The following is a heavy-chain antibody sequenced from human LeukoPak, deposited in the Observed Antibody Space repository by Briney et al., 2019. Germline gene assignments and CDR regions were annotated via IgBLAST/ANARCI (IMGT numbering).Heavy chain of an antibody. CDR1: GAPSGGYA. V-gene: IGHV1-69*05. Sequence: SVKVSCKASGAPSGGYAISWWRRAPGQGLEWMGGIIPIFGTANYAQKFQGRVTITTDESTSTAYMELSSLRSEDTAVYYCARVFSGYSSGSQRYDYWGQGTLVTVSS. D-gene: IGHD6-19*01. CDR2: IIPIFGTA. CDR3: ARVFSGYSSGSQRYDY. J-gene: IGHJ4*02.